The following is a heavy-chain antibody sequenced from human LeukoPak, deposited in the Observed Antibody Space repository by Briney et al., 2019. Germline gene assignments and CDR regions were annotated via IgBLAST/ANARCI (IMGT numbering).Heavy chain of an antibody. CDR1: GFTFSSYI. CDR2: ISSSSSYI. Sequence: PGGSLRLSCAASGFTFSSYIMSWVRQAPGGGLEWVSSISSSSSYIFYADSVKGRFTISRDNAKNSQYLQMNSLRAEDTAVYYCARDRGSYANACDIWGQGTMVTVSS. V-gene: IGHV3-21*01. J-gene: IGHJ3*02. CDR3: ARDRGSYANACDI. D-gene: IGHD1-26*01.